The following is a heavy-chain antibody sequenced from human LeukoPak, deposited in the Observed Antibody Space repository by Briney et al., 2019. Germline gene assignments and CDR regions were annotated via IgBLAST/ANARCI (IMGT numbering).Heavy chain of an antibody. J-gene: IGHJ6*02. D-gene: IGHD2-21*02. CDR1: GFTFSSYS. V-gene: IGHV3-21*01. CDR3: AREGCGGDCYSYYYYGMDV. Sequence: GGSLRLSCAASGFTFSSYSMKWVRQAPGKGLEWVSSISSSSSYIYYADSVKGRFTISRDNAKNSLYLQMNSLRAEDTAVYYCAREGCGGDCYSYYYYGMDVWGQGTTVTVSS. CDR2: ISSSSSYI.